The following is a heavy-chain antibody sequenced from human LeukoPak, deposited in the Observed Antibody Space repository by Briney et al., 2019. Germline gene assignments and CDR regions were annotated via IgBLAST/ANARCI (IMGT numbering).Heavy chain of an antibody. Sequence: GGSLRLSCAASGFTVSSNYMSWVRRAPGKGLEWVSVIYSGGSTYYADSVKGRFTISRDNSKNTLYLQMNSLRAEDTAVYYCARDYSAYCSGGSCYSDYYYGMDVRGQGTTVTVSS. D-gene: IGHD2-15*01. J-gene: IGHJ6*02. CDR3: ARDYSAYCSGGSCYSDYYYGMDV. CDR1: GFTVSSNY. V-gene: IGHV3-66*01. CDR2: IYSGGST.